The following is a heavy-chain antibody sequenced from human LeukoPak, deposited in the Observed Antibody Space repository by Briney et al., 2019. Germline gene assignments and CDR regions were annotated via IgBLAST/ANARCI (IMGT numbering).Heavy chain of an antibody. Sequence: SETLSLTCTASGGSISSYYWRWTRQPPGKGLECIGYSYYSGTANYYAEPKERVTMAVDTSKTHFSLKLTSVTAADTAVYYCARARVAAGAWWFDYWGQGTLVTVSS. D-gene: IGHD6-13*01. CDR2: SYYSGTA. CDR1: GGSISSYY. J-gene: IGHJ5*01. V-gene: IGHV4-59*01. CDR3: ARARVAAGAWWFDY.